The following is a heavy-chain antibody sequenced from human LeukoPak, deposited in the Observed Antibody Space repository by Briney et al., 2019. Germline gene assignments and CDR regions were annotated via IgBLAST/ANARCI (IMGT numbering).Heavy chain of an antibody. CDR2: IYYTGAT. CDR1: GASISSYY. CDR3: ARDRRESSKPNDAFDI. J-gene: IGHJ3*02. D-gene: IGHD4-11*01. Sequence: SETLSLTFSVSGASISSYYWSWIRQSPGKGLEWIGYIYYTGATYYNPSLESRVTISIDTSKRQLSLELRSVTAADSAVYFCARDRRESSKPNDAFDIWGQGTMVTVSA. V-gene: IGHV4-59*01.